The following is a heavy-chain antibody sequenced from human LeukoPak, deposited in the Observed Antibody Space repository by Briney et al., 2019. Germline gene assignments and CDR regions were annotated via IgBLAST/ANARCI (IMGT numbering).Heavy chain of an antibody. Sequence: SETLSLTCTVSGGSISSYYWSWIRQPPGKGLEWIGYIYYSGSTNYNPSLKSRVTISVDTSKNQFSLKLSSVTAADTAVYYCARGFYYDSSGYFKATDYYYYMDVWGKGTTVTLSS. D-gene: IGHD3-22*01. CDR3: ARGFYYDSSGYFKATDYYYYMDV. CDR2: IYYSGST. CDR1: GGSISSYY. V-gene: IGHV4-59*12. J-gene: IGHJ6*03.